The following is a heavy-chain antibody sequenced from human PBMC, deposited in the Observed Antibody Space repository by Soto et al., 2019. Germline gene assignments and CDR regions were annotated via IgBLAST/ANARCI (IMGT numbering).Heavy chain of an antibody. Sequence: SVKVSCKASGYTFTSYYMHWVRQAPGQGLEWMGIINPSGGSTSYAQKFQGRVTMTRDTSTSTVYMELSSLRSGDTAVYYCARDRLPSYYYMDVWGKGTTVTVSS. V-gene: IGHV1-46*03. D-gene: IGHD2-15*01. CDR3: ARDRLPSYYYMDV. CDR1: GYTFTSYY. CDR2: INPSGGST. J-gene: IGHJ6*03.